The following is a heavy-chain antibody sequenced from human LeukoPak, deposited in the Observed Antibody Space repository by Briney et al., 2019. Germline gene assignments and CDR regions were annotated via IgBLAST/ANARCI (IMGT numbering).Heavy chain of an antibody. CDR2: IYYSGST. CDR3: ARELRYFDERDAFDI. D-gene: IGHD3-9*01. CDR1: ADSISGSHS. J-gene: IGHJ3*02. V-gene: IGHV4-39*02. Sequence: SETLTLICIVSADSISGSHSWGWIRQPPGKGLEWIGSIYYSGSTYYNPSLKSRVTISVDTSKNQFSLRLTSVTAADTAVYYCARELRYFDERDAFDIWGQGTMVTVSS.